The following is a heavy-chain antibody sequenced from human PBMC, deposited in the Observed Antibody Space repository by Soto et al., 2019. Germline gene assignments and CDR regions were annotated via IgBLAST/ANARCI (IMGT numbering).Heavy chain of an antibody. D-gene: IGHD6-19*01. CDR3: ARNRGWDTLDY. CDR1: GFSFSSYW. J-gene: IGHJ4*02. CDR2: IKGDGSEK. V-gene: IGHV3-7*01. Sequence: EVQLVESGGGLVQPGGSLRLSCVASGFSFSSYWMKWVRQAPGKGLEKVANIKGDGSEKTYVDSVKGRFTISSDNAKNSLYLEMDSLRAEDMAVYYCARNRGWDTLDYWGQGTLVTVSS.